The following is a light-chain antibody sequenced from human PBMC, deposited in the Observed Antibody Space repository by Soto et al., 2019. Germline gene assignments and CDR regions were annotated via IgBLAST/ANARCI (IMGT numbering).Light chain of an antibody. CDR2: EVA. CDR1: ISDLSADNY. Sequence: QSALTPAASVSGSPGQSITISCTRTISDLSADNYVSWYQQHPAKPPKLIIYEVADRPSGLSNRFSGAKSGNTASLTISSREPEDEADYYCSSYTSHSIYVLGNGTKLTVL. V-gene: IGLV2-14*01. J-gene: IGLJ1*01. CDR3: SSYTSHSIYV.